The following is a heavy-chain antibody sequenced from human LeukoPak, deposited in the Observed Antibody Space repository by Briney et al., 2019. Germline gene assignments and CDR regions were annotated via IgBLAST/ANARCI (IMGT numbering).Heavy chain of an antibody. J-gene: IGHJ4*02. V-gene: IGHV1-18*01. D-gene: IGHD2-2*01. CDR3: ARDLVVTCSSTSCHAFDY. Sequence: GASVKVSCKASGGTFSSYAISWVRQAPGQGLEWMGWISAYNGNTNYAQKLQGRVTMTTDTSTSTAYMELRSLRSDDTAVYYCARDLVVTCSSTSCHAFDYWGQGTLVTVSS. CDR2: ISAYNGNT. CDR1: GGTFSSYA.